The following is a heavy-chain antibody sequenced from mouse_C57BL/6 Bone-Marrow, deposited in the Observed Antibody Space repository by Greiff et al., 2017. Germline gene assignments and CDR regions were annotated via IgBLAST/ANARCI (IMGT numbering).Heavy chain of an antibody. CDR3: ARGPTGSSYDAMDY. D-gene: IGHD1-1*01. V-gene: IGHV1-81*01. CDR1: GYTFTSYG. CDR2: IYPRSGNT. J-gene: IGHJ4*01. Sequence: VQRVESGAELARPGASVKLSCKASGYTFTSYGISWVKQRTGQGLEWIGEIYPRSGNTYYNEKFKGKATLTADKSSSTAYMELRSLTSEDSAVYFCARGPTGSSYDAMDYWGQGTSVTVSS.